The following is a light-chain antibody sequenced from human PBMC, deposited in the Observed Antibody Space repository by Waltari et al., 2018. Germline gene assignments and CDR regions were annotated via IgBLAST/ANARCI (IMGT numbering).Light chain of an antibody. V-gene: IGKV1-5*03. CDR2: KAS. Sequence: DVQMTQSPSTLSASVGDRVNITCRASQNISNWLSWYQQTRGKAPKLLVYKASSLESGVPSRFSGSGSGTEFTLSISSLQPDDFATYYCLQYNSYSGITFGQGTRLEIK. J-gene: IGKJ5*01. CDR3: LQYNSYSGIT. CDR1: QNISNW.